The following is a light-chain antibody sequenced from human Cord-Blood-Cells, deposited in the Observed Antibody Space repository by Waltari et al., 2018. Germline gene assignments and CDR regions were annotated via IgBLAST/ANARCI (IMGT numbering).Light chain of an antibody. Sequence: QSALPQPASVSGSPGQSITISCTGTSSDVGGYNYVSRYQQHPGKAPKLMIYDVSNRPSGVSNRFSGSKSGNTASLTICGLQAEDEADYYCSSYTSGSTYVFGTGTKVTVL. J-gene: IGLJ1*01. CDR1: SSDVGGYNY. CDR3: SSYTSGSTYV. CDR2: DVS. V-gene: IGLV2-14*01.